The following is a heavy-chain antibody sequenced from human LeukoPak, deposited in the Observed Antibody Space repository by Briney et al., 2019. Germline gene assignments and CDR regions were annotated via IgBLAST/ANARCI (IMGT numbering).Heavy chain of an antibody. J-gene: IGHJ3*02. V-gene: IGHV3-23*01. CDR1: GFTFSSYA. CDR2: ISGSGAGT. Sequence: PGGSLRLSCAASGFTFSSYAMSWVRQAPGKGLEWVSAISGSGAGTYYADSVKGRFTISRDNSKNTLYLQMNCLRAEDTAVYYCAKGDPRSSGYLDDAFDIWGQGTMVTVSS. CDR3: AKGDPRSSGYLDDAFDI. D-gene: IGHD3-22*01.